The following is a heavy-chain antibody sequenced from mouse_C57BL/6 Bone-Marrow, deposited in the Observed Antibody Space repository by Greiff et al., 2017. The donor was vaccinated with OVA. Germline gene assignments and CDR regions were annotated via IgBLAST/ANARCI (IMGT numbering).Heavy chain of an antibody. CDR3: AREGYSNYFDY. Sequence: EVKLVESGGGLVKPGGSLKLSCAASGFTFSSYAMSWVRQTPEKRLEWVATISDGGSYTYYPDNVKGRFTISRDNAKNNLYLQMSHLKSEDTAMYYYAREGYSNYFDYWGQGTTLTVSS. CDR1: GFTFSSYA. CDR2: ISDGGSYT. J-gene: IGHJ2*01. D-gene: IGHD2-5*01. V-gene: IGHV5-4*03.